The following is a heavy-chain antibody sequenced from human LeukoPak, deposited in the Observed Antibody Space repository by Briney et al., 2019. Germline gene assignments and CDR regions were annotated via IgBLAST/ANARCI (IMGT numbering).Heavy chain of an antibody. V-gene: IGHV3-11*04. D-gene: IGHD4-17*01. J-gene: IGHJ3*02. CDR1: GFDFSDYY. CDR2: VSNSGSTK. CDR3: ARDYGGAFDI. Sequence: GGSLRLSCAASGFDFSDYYMTWIRQAPGKGLEWVSHVSNSGSTKYYADSVKGRFTISRDNAKYSLYLQMHSLRFEDTAVYYCARDYGGAFDIWGQGTMVTVSS.